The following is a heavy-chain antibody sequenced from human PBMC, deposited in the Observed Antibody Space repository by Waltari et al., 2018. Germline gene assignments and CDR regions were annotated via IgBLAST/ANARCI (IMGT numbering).Heavy chain of an antibody. V-gene: IGHV3-21*01. CDR3: ARDVYGDYAWDY. J-gene: IGHJ4*02. CDR1: GFSFSRYS. Sequence: EVQLVESGGGLVKPGGSLRLSCTASGFSFSRYSINWVRQAPGKGLEWVSSISSSSSYRYYADSGKGRFTISRDNAKNSLFLQMSSLRADDTALYYCARDVYGDYAWDYWGQGTLVTVSS. CDR2: ISSSSSYR. D-gene: IGHD4-17*01.